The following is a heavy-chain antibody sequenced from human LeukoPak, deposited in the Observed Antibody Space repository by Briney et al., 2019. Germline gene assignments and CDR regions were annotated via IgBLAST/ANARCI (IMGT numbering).Heavy chain of an antibody. Sequence: ASVKVSCKSSVYTFTSYGFTWVRQPPGQGLEWMGWISAYNGNTNYVQKLQGRVTMSTDTSTSTVYMELRSLRSDDTAVYYCARGGLTESADYWGQGTLVTVSS. CDR2: ISAYNGNT. CDR3: ARGGLTESADY. D-gene: IGHD3-10*01. J-gene: IGHJ4*02. V-gene: IGHV1-18*01. CDR1: VYTFTSYG.